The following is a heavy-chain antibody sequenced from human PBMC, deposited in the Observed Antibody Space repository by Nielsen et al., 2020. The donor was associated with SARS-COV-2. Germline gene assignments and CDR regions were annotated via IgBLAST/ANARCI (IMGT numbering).Heavy chain of an antibody. D-gene: IGHD3-16*01. CDR2: IYYSGST. J-gene: IGHJ4*02. CDR3: ARGMSGYDYVWGNKQFDY. Sequence: SETLSLTCTVSGGSISSGGYYWSWIRQHPGKGLEWIGYIYYSGSTYYNPSLKSRVTISVDTSKNQFSLKLSSVTAADTAVYYCARGMSGYDYVWGNKQFDYWGQGTLVTVSS. V-gene: IGHV4-31*03. CDR1: GGSISSGGYY.